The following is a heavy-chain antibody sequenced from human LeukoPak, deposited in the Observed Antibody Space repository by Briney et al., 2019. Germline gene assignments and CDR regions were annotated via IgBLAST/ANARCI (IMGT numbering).Heavy chain of an antibody. CDR3: ARLALKDYCGGDCYSTYIDY. Sequence: GGSPEISFQGSGYLFTSYWVGWVRQLPGKGLEWMGIIYPGDSDTRYSPSFQGQVTISASKSISTAHLQWSSLKASDTAMYYCARLALKDYCGGDCYSTYIDYWGQGTLVTVSS. CDR1: GYLFTSYW. D-gene: IGHD2-21*02. CDR2: IYPGDSDT. J-gene: IGHJ4*02. V-gene: IGHV5-51*01.